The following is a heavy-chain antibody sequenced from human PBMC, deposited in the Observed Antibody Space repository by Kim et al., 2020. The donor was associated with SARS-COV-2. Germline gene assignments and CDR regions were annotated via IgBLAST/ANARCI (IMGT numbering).Heavy chain of an antibody. CDR3: ARDESGSYYGYFDY. Sequence: YGGPVKGRFTISRDNSKNTLYLQMNSLRAEDTAVYYCARDESGSYYGYFDYWGQGTLVTVSS. V-gene: IGHV3-33*01. J-gene: IGHJ4*02. D-gene: IGHD1-26*01.